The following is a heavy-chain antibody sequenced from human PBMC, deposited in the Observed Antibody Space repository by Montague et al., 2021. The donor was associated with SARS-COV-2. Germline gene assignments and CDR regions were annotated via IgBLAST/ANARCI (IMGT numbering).Heavy chain of an antibody. J-gene: IGHJ4*02. D-gene: IGHD3-10*01. V-gene: IGHV3-23*01. CDR3: LNYHGSGSYGDF. CDR2: ISASAMRT. Sequence: SLRLPCAASGFTFSTYGMTWVRQAPGKGLEWVSSISASAMRTHYPDSVKGRFTISRDNSKNTLYLQMSSLRAEDTAVYFCLNYHGSGSYGDFWGQGTLVTVSP. CDR1: GFTFSTYG.